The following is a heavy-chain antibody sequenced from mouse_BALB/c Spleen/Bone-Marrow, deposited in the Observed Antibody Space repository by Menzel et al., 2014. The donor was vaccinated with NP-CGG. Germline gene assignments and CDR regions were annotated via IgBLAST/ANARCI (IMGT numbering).Heavy chain of an antibody. J-gene: IGHJ1*01. Sequence: DVKLVESGGGLVQPGGSLKLSCAASGFDFSRYWMSWVRQAPGKGLEWIGEINPDSNTINYTPSLKDKFIISRDNAKNTLCLQMSKVRSEDTALYYCARLNYYGNLFVWGAGTTVTVSS. CDR3: ARLNYYGNLFV. CDR1: GFDFSRYW. D-gene: IGHD1-1*01. V-gene: IGHV4-1*02. CDR2: INPDSNTI.